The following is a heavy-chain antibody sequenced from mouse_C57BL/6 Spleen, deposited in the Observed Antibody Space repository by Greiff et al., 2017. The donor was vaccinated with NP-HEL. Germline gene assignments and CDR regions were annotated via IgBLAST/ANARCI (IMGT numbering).Heavy chain of an antibody. CDR1: GYTFTDYE. J-gene: IGHJ2*01. CDR3: TRTYYRNHDD. Sequence: VQLQQSGAELVRPGASVTLSCKASGYTFTDYEMHWVKQTPVHGLEWIGAIDPETGGTAYNQKFKGKAIMTADKSSSTAYMELRSLTSEDSAVYYCTRTYYRNHDDWGQGTTLTGS. V-gene: IGHV1-15*01. D-gene: IGHD2-5*01. CDR2: IDPETGGT.